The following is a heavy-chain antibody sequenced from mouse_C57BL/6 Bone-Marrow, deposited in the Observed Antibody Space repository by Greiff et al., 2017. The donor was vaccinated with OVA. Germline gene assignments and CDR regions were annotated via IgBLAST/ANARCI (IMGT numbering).Heavy chain of an antibody. J-gene: IGHJ2*01. Sequence: VQLQQSGPELVKPGASVKISCKASGYTFTDYYMNWVKQSPGKSLEWIGDINPNNGGTSYNQKFKGKATLTVDKSSSTAYMELRSLTSEDSAVYYCARWGATVDYWGQGTTLTVSS. CDR3: ARWGATVDY. D-gene: IGHD3-1*01. CDR2: INPNNGGT. V-gene: IGHV1-26*01. CDR1: GYTFTDYY.